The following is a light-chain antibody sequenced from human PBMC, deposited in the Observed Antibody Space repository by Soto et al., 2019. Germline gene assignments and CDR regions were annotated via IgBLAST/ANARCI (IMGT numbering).Light chain of an antibody. V-gene: IGKV1-33*01. Sequence: DIQMTQSPSSLSASVGDRVTITCQASQDISNYLNWYQQKPGKAPKLLIYDASNLETGVPSRFSGSGSGTDLTFTIRSLQPEDIATYYCQQYDKLPITFGQGTRLEIK. CDR2: DAS. J-gene: IGKJ5*01. CDR3: QQYDKLPIT. CDR1: QDISNY.